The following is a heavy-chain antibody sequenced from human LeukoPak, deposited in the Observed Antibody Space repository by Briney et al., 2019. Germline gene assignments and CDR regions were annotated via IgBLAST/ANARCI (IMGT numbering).Heavy chain of an antibody. D-gene: IGHD6-25*01. Sequence: ASVKVSCKASGYTFTSYDINWVRQATGQGLEWMGWMSPSSGNTGYAQKFQGRVTMTRNTSISTAYMELSSLRSEDTAVYYCARELSVHLRYNSGSYFDYWGQGALVTVSS. V-gene: IGHV1-8*01. J-gene: IGHJ4*02. CDR2: MSPSSGNT. CDR1: GYTFTSYD. CDR3: ARELSVHLRYNSGSYFDY.